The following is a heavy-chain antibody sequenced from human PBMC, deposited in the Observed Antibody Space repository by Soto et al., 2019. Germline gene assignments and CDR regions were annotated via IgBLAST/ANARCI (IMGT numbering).Heavy chain of an antibody. Sequence: LGESLKISCKGSGYSFTSYWISWVRQMPGKGLEWMGRIDPSDSYTNYSPSFQGHVTISADKSISTAYLQWSSLKASDTAMYYCARQRQSYYYYYGMDVRGQGTTVTVSS. CDR1: GYSFTSYW. CDR2: IDPSDSYT. V-gene: IGHV5-10-1*01. J-gene: IGHJ6*02. CDR3: ARQRQSYYYYYGMDV.